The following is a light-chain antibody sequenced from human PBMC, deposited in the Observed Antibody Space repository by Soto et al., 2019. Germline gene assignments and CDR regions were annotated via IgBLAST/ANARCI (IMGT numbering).Light chain of an antibody. CDR2: RAS. CDR3: QQSSDWPRT. V-gene: IGKV3-15*01. Sequence: EIVMTQSPATLSVSPGERATLSCRASQSVSNRLAWYQQRPGQAPRLLIYRASARATGIPARFSGSGSGTEFTLTISSLQSEVFAIYYCQQSSDWPRTFGQGTKVEIK. J-gene: IGKJ1*01. CDR1: QSVSNR.